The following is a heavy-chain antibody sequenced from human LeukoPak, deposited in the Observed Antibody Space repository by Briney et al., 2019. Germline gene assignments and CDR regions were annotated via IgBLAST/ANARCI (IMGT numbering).Heavy chain of an antibody. Sequence: VASVKVSCKASGYTFTRYYMHWVRQAPGQGLEWMGIINPSGGSTSYAQKFQGRVTMTRDTSTSTVYMELSSLRSEDTAVYYCARDCVPTQNYYDSSGYHYDYWGQGTLVTVSS. CDR3: ARDCVPTQNYYDSSGYHYDY. CDR1: GYTFTRYY. J-gene: IGHJ4*02. D-gene: IGHD3-22*01. V-gene: IGHV1-46*01. CDR2: INPSGGST.